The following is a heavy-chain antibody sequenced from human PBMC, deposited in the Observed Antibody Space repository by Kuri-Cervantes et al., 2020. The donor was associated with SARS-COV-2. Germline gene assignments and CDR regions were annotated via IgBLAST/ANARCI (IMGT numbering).Heavy chain of an antibody. CDR2: ISGSGEST. V-gene: IGHV3-23*01. Sequence: GESLKISCAASGFTFSSYAMSWVRQAPGKGLEWVSAISGSGESTYYADSVKGWFTISRDNSKNTLYLHMNSLRAEDTAVYYCAKVDVDTAMGYYFDYWGQGTPVTVSS. CDR1: GFTFSSYA. J-gene: IGHJ4*02. D-gene: IGHD5-18*01. CDR3: AKVDVDTAMGYYFDY.